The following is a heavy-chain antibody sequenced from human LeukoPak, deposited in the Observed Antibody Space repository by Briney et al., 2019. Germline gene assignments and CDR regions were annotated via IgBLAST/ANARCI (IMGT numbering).Heavy chain of an antibody. J-gene: IGHJ4*02. CDR1: GFTFSSYA. Sequence: GGSLRLSCAASGFTFSSYAMSWVRQAPGKGLEWVSAISGSGGSTYYADSVKGRFTISRDNSKNTLYLQMNSPRAEDTAVYYCARSFWSGYYPIDYWGQGTLVTVSS. CDR3: ARSFWSGYYPIDY. CDR2: ISGSGGST. D-gene: IGHD3-3*01. V-gene: IGHV3-23*01.